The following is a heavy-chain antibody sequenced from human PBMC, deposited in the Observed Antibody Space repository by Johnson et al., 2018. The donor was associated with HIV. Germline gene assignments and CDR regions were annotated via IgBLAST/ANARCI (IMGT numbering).Heavy chain of an antibody. CDR2: ISSSGSTI. CDR1: GFTFSSYA. Sequence: VQLVESGGGLVQPGGSLRLSCAASGFTFSSYAMSWVRQAPGKGLEWVSYISSSGSTIYYADSVKGRFTIYRDNAKNSLYLQMNSLKTEDTAVYYCTTPRGGLVARDAFNIWGRGTMVTVSS. D-gene: IGHD1-26*01. V-gene: IGHV3-48*03. CDR3: TTPRGGLVARDAFNI. J-gene: IGHJ3*02.